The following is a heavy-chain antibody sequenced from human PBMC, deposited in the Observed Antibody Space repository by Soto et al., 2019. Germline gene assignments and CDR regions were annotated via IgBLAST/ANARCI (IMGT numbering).Heavy chain of an antibody. D-gene: IGHD5-18*01. Sequence: ASVKVSCKASGYTFTSYGSSWVRQAPGQGLEWMGWISAYNGNTNYAQKLQGRVTMTTDRSTSTAYMELRSLRSDDTAVYYCARPTGLYSYSDYWGQGTLVTVSS. J-gene: IGHJ4*02. V-gene: IGHV1-18*01. CDR2: ISAYNGNT. CDR3: ARPTGLYSYSDY. CDR1: GYTFTSYG.